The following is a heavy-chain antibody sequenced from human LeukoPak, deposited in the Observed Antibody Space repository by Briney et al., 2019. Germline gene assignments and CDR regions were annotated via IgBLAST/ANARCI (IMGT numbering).Heavy chain of an antibody. CDR2: IKQDGSEK. CDR1: GFTFSSYW. Sequence: PGGSLRLSCAASGFTFSSYWMSWVRQAPGKGLEWLANIKQDGSEKYYVDSVKGRLIISRDNAKNSLYLQMNSLRAEDTAVYYCARDILYYYYMDVWGKGTTVTVSS. V-gene: IGHV3-7*01. J-gene: IGHJ6*03. CDR3: ARDILYYYYMDV.